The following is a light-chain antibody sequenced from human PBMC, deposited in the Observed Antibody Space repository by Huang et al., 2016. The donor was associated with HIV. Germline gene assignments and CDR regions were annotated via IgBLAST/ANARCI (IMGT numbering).Light chain of an antibody. V-gene: IGKV1-39*01. Sequence: DIQMTQSPSSLSASVGDRVTITCRASQSISTYLNWYQQKPRKAPNLLVYAASSLQSGVPSRFSASGSGTDFTLTISSLQPEDFATYYCQQSYNSPRTFGQGTKVDIK. CDR1: QSISTY. CDR3: QQSYNSPRT. CDR2: AAS. J-gene: IGKJ1*01.